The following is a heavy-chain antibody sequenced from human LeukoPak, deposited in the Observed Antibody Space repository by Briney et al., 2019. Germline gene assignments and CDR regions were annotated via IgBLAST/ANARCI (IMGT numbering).Heavy chain of an antibody. CDR1: GFTFITYA. D-gene: IGHD6-19*01. V-gene: IGHV3-23*01. CDR2: IGSGGEST. J-gene: IGHJ4*02. CDR3: AKGSQGWPYFFDY. Sequence: GGSLRLSCAASGFTFITYAMSWVRQAPGKGLEWVSAIGSGGESTYYADSVKGRFTISRDNSKNTLSLQMNSLRAEDSAVYYCAKGSQGWPYFFDYWGQGTLVTVSS.